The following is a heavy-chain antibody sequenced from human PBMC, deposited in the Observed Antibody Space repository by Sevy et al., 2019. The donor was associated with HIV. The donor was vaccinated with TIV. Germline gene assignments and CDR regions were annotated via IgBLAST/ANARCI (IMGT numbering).Heavy chain of an antibody. V-gene: IGHV4-59*01. CDR2: IYDSGSP. CDR1: GASFTNYY. Sequence: SETLSLTCTVSGASFTNYYWTWIRQAPGKGLEWIGHIYDSGSPKYNPSLKSRVTISVDTSKHQFSLTLSSLTAADTAVYYCARAYELVFDYWGQGTLVTVSS. D-gene: IGHD6-13*01. J-gene: IGHJ4*02. CDR3: ARAYELVFDY.